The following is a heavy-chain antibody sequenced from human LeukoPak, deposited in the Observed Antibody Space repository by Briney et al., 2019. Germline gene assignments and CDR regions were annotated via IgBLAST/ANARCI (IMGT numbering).Heavy chain of an antibody. D-gene: IGHD5-18*01. CDR2: INPSGGST. J-gene: IGHJ4*02. CDR3: AREIGPRQLHLWGSAFDY. V-gene: IGHV1-46*01. Sequence: ASVKVSCKASGYTFTSYHMYWVRQAPGQGLEWMGIINPSGGSTSYAQKFQGRLTMTRDTSTTTVYMELSSLRSEDTAMYYCAREIGPRQLHLWGSAFDYWGQGTLVTVSS. CDR1: GYTFTSYH.